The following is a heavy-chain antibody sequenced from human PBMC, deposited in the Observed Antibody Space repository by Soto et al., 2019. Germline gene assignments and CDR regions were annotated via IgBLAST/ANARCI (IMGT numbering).Heavy chain of an antibody. Sequence: ASVKVSCKASGYTFTSYAMNWVRQAPGQGLEWMGWINTNTGNPTYAQGFTGRFVFSLDTSVSTAYLQISSLKAEDTAVYYCARPWRSLKSQLLYAFDIWGQGTMVTVSS. J-gene: IGHJ3*02. V-gene: IGHV7-4-1*02. CDR3: ARPWRSLKSQLLYAFDI. CDR1: GYTFTSYA. D-gene: IGHD2-2*01. CDR2: INTNTGNP.